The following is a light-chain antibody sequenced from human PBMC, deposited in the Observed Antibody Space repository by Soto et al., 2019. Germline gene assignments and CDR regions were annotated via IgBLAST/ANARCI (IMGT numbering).Light chain of an antibody. CDR1: QSIRNY. V-gene: IGKV1-39*01. CDR2: RAS. CDR3: QHSYSSPPWT. J-gene: IGKJ1*01. Sequence: DIQITQSPSYLSASVADRVNISCRARQSIRNYLNWYQQDPGTAPRPLIYRASTMKTGVPPRFSLSGSGRDFTLTISSLRTDDIATYFCQHSYSSPPWTFGLGTNVDI.